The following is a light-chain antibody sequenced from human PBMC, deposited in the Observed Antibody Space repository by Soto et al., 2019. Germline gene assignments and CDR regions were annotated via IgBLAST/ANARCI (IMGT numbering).Light chain of an antibody. CDR1: QSISSW. CDR2: NAS. CDR3: QQYSTYSPA. Sequence: DIQMTQSPSTLSASVGDRVTITCRASQSISSWLAWYQQKPGQAPTLLIYNASSMESGVPSRFSGSGSGTDFTLTISSLQPDDFSAYYCQQYSTYSPAFGQGTKVEIK. V-gene: IGKV1-5*03. J-gene: IGKJ1*01.